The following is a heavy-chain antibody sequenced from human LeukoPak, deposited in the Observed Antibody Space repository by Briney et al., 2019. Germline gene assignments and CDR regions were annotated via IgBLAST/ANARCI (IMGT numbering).Heavy chain of an antibody. D-gene: IGHD5-12*01. CDR3: AKDLDIVATITGN. CDR1: GFTFSGYA. J-gene: IGHJ4*02. CDR2: ISYDGSNK. V-gene: IGHV3-30*04. Sequence: TGGSLRLSCAASGFTFSGYAMHWVRQAPGKGLEWVAVISYDGSNKYYADSVKGRFTISRDNSKNTLYLQMNSLRAEDTAVYYCAKDLDIVATITGNWGQGTLVTVSS.